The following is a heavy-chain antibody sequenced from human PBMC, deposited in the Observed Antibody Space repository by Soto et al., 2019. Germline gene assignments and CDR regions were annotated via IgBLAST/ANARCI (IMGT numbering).Heavy chain of an antibody. CDR1: GASVTGGTCY. V-gene: IGHV4-61*01. CDR3: AIYEHSVRAFDP. D-gene: IGHD3-3*02. CDR2: IVYSGSS. Sequence: AYETLSLTCTVSGASVTGGTCYWTWIRRPPGKGLEYIGYIVYSGSSNYNSSLKSRVTMSVDTSKNQFSLRLTSVTAADTAMYYCAIYEHSVRAFDPWGQGIVVTVSS. J-gene: IGHJ5*02.